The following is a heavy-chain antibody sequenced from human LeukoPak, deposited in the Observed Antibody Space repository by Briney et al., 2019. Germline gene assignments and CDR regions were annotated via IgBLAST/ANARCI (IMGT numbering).Heavy chain of an antibody. CDR3: AAYYYGSGREGYAFDI. D-gene: IGHD3-10*01. J-gene: IGHJ3*02. CDR2: IRYDGSNK. Sequence: GGSLRLSCAASGFTFSSYGMHWVRQAPGKGLEWVAFIRYDGSNKYYADSVKGRFTISRDNSKNTLYLQMNSLRAEDTAVYYCAAYYYGSGREGYAFDIWGQGTMVTVSS. CDR1: GFTFSSYG. V-gene: IGHV3-30*02.